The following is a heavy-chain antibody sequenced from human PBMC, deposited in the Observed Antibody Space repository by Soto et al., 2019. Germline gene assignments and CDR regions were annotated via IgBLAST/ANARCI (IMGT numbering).Heavy chain of an antibody. CDR2: VSNSGTS. J-gene: IGHJ4*02. Sequence: QMQLQESGPGLVTPSETLSLSCTVSGASISNYYWNWIRQPPGKRLEWIGYVSNSGTSSYNPSLKSRVTISVDTSKNQLSLKLTSLTASDTAVYYCASYASVTFPFCEQWGRGTLVTVSS. V-gene: IGHV4-59*01. CDR3: ASYASVTFPFCEQ. D-gene: IGHD4-17*01. CDR1: GASISNYY.